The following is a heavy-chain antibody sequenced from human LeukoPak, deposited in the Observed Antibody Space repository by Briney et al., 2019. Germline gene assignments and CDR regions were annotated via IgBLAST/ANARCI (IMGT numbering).Heavy chain of an antibody. CDR3: ARVDYGSGCDS. J-gene: IGHJ4*02. V-gene: IGHV3-64*01. D-gene: IGHD6-19*01. CDR2: ISRNGRST. Sequence: PGGSLRLSCAASGFTLSSYSMHWVRQAPGKGLEFVSAISRNGRSTYYARSVKGRFTISRDISKNTLYLQMGCLRPDDMAVYYCARVDYGSGCDSWGQGTLVTVSS. CDR1: GFTLSSYS.